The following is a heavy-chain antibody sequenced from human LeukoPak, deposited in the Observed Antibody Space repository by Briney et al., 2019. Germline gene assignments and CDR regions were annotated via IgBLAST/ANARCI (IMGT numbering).Heavy chain of an antibody. V-gene: IGHV1-18*01. D-gene: IGHD3-22*01. Sequence: ASVKVSCKASGYTFTSYGISWVRQAPGQGLEWMGWISAYNGNTNYAQKLQGRVTMTTDTSTSIAYMELRSLRSDDTAVYYCARLDYYDSSGYPLPFDYWGQGTLVTVSS. CDR2: ISAYNGNT. CDR1: GYTFTSYG. CDR3: ARLDYYDSSGYPLPFDY. J-gene: IGHJ4*02.